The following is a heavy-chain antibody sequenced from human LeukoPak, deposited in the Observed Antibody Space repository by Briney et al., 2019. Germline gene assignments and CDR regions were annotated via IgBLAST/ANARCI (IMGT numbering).Heavy chain of an antibody. CDR2: IYYSGST. Sequence: SETLSLTCTVSGGSISSYYWSWIRQPPGKGLEWIGYIYYSGSTNYNPSLKSRVTISVNSSKNQFSLKLSSVTAADTAVYYCARTDSGSAIDYWGQGTLVIVSS. V-gene: IGHV4-59*01. D-gene: IGHD1-26*01. CDR3: ARTDSGSAIDY. J-gene: IGHJ4*02. CDR1: GGSISSYY.